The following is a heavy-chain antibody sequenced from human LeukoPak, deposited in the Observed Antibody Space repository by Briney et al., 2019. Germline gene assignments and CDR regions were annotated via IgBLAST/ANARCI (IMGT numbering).Heavy chain of an antibody. CDR3: AKDEVEPYIVVVPAAIPGY. CDR2: ISGSGGST. CDR1: GFTFSSYA. V-gene: IGHV3-23*01. D-gene: IGHD2-2*01. Sequence: GGSLRLSCAASGFTFSSYAMSWVRQAPGKGLEWVSAISGSGGSTYYADSVKGRFTISRDNSKNTLYLQMNSLRAEDTAVYYCAKDEVEPYIVVVPAAIPGYWGQGTLVTVSS. J-gene: IGHJ4*02.